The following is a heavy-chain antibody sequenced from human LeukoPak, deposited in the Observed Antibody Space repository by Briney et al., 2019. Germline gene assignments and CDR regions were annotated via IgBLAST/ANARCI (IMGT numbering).Heavy chain of an antibody. J-gene: IGHJ5*02. D-gene: IGHD2-2*02. CDR3: ARVYCSSTSCYTWNWFDP. CDR1: GGTFSSYA. V-gene: IGHV1-69*01. Sequence: GSSVKVSCKASGGTFSSYAISWARQAPGQGLEWMGGIIPIFGTANYAQKFQGRVTITADESTSTAYMELSSLRSEDTAVYYCARVYCSSTSCYTWNWFDPWGQGTLVTVSS. CDR2: IIPIFGTA.